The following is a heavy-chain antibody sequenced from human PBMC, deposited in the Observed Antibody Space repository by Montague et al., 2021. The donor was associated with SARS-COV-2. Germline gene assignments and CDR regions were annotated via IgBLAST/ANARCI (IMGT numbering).Heavy chain of an antibody. J-gene: IGHJ2*01. V-gene: IGHV4-59*01. CDR3: AREYRIELWQTNWYFGL. Sequence: SETLSLTCSVSGGSISGYYWSWIRQPPGKGLEWIGYINHSGNTKYNPSLKSRVSISVDTSKNQFSLRLSSVTAADTAVYYCAREYRIELWQTNWYFGLWGRGTLVTVSS. CDR1: GGSISGYY. CDR2: INHSGNT. D-gene: IGHD5-18*01.